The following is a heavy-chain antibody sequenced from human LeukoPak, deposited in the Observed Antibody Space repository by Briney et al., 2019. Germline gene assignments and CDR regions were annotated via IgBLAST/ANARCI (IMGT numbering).Heavy chain of an antibody. Sequence: SETLSLTCTVSGGSISSSNYYWGWIRQPPGKGLEWIGSIYYSGTTYYSSSLKSRVIISVDTSKNQFSLKLSSVTPEDTAVYYCARLVGASWFDSWGQGTLVTVSS. CDR2: IYYSGTT. V-gene: IGHV4-39*01. J-gene: IGHJ5*01. D-gene: IGHD1-26*01. CDR1: GGSISSSNYY. CDR3: ARLVGASWFDS.